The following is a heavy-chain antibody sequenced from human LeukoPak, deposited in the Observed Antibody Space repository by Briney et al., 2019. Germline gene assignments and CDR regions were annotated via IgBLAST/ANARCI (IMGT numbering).Heavy chain of an antibody. V-gene: IGHV1-2*02. Sequence: ASVKVSCKASGYTFTGYYMHWVRQAPGQGLEWMGWINPNSGGTNYAQKFQGRVTMTRDTSISTAHMELSRLRSDDTAVYYCARASGAAAGTGFDYWGQGTLVTVPS. CDR2: INPNSGGT. J-gene: IGHJ4*02. CDR3: ARASGAAAGTGFDY. D-gene: IGHD6-13*01. CDR1: GYTFTGYY.